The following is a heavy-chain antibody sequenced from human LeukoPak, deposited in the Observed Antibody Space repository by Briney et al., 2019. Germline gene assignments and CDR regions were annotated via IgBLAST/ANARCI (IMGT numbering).Heavy chain of an antibody. CDR1: GFTFSSYY. D-gene: IGHD5-24*01. CDR2: ISRSSSTI. CDR3: ARAAYNAADY. J-gene: IGHJ4*02. Sequence: GGSLRLSCAGSGFTFSSYYMIWVRQAPGKGLEWVSYISRSSSTIYYADSVKGRFTISRDNAKNSLYLQMNSLRDEDTAVYYCARAAYNAADYWGQGTLVTVSS. V-gene: IGHV3-48*02.